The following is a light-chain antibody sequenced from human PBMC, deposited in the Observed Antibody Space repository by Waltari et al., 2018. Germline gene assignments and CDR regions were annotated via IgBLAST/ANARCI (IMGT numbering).Light chain of an antibody. J-gene: IGLJ2*01. V-gene: IGLV2-14*03. CDR3: SSQSTKNGVI. CDR1: SSDVGRDAS. Sequence: QSALTQPASVSGSPGQSITISLTGRSSDVGRDASVSWYEDHPAQAPKVIIYDVNKRPSGVSDRFSGSKSGNTASLTISGLQAEDEATFYCSSQSTKNGVIFGGGTKVTVL. CDR2: DVN.